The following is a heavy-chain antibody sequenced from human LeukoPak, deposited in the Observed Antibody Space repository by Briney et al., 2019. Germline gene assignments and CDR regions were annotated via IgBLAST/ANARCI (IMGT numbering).Heavy chain of an antibody. J-gene: IGHJ4*02. CDR3: ARGTSDVLRYCDWLLYTDY. Sequence: PGGSLRLSCSASGFTFSSYSMNWVRQAPGKGLEWVSSISSSSSYIYYADSVKGRFTISRDNAKNSPYLQMNSLRSEDTAVYYCARGTSDVLRYCDWLLYTDYWGQGTLVTVSS. D-gene: IGHD3-9*01. CDR1: GFTFSSYS. V-gene: IGHV3-21*01. CDR2: ISSSSSYI.